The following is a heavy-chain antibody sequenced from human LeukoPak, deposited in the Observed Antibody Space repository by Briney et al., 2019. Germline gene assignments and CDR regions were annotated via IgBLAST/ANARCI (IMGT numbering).Heavy chain of an antibody. D-gene: IGHD2-2*01. Sequence: PGGSLRLSCAASGFTFSSYGMHWVRQASGKWLEWVAFIRYDGSNKYYADSVKGRFTISRDNSKNTLFLQMNSLRAEDNAVYYCTRDHLKRSSTSCGWFDPWRRGTVVSVFS. CDR3: TRDHLKRSSTSCGWFDP. CDR2: IRYDGSNK. V-gene: IGHV3-30*02. J-gene: IGHJ5*02. CDR1: GFTFSSYG.